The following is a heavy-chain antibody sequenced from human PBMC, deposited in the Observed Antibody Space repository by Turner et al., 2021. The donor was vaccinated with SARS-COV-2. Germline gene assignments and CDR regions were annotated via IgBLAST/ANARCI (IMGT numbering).Heavy chain of an antibody. Sequence: QVRLQEPGPGRVRPSETLSLPCTVSGDSISSKSWSWIRQSPGRGLEWIGYFYKIGSIDYNPTLRSRVTISVDTSKNQLSLNLISMTAADTAVYYCARHQGSTSGYDHGMNVWGQGTAVIVSS. CDR2: FYKIGSI. V-gene: IGHV4-59*08. CDR3: ARHQGSTSGYDHGMNV. J-gene: IGHJ6*02. D-gene: IGHD1-1*01. CDR1: GDSISSKS.